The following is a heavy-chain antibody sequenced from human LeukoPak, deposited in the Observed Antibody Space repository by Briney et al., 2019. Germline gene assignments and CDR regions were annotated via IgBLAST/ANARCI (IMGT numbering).Heavy chain of an antibody. D-gene: IGHD6-13*01. V-gene: IGHV4-39*01. CDR1: GGSISSSSYY. Sequence: KPSETLSLTCTVSGGSISSSSYYWGWIRQPPGKGLEWIGSIYYSGSTYYNPSLKSRVTISVDTSKNQFSLKLSSVTAADTAVYYCARRGSSSWYVYDYWGQGTLVTVSS. J-gene: IGHJ4*02. CDR3: ARRGSSSWYVYDY. CDR2: IYYSGST.